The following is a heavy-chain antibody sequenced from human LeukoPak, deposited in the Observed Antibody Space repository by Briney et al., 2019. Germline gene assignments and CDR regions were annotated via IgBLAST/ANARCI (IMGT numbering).Heavy chain of an antibody. CDR3: AKVTWELLPLLDY. CDR2: ISYDGSNK. CDR1: GFTFSTYG. Sequence: GRSLRLSCAASGFTFSTYGMHWVRQAPGKGLEWVAVISYDGSNKYYADSVKGRFTISRDNSKNTLYLQMNSLRAEDTAVYYCAKVTWELLPLLDYWGQGTLVTVSS. V-gene: IGHV3-30*18. J-gene: IGHJ4*02. D-gene: IGHD1-26*01.